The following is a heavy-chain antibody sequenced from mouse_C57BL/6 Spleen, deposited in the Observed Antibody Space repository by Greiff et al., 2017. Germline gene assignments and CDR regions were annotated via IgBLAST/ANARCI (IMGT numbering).Heavy chain of an antibody. CDR3: ARFYDQRYYYAMDY. V-gene: IGHV1-26*01. Sequence: EVQLQQSGPELVKPGASVKISCKASGYTFTDYYMNWVKQSHGKSLEWIGDINPNNGGTSYNQKFKGKATLTVDKSSSTAYMELRSLTSEDSAVYYCARFYDQRYYYAMDYWGQGTSVTVSS. CDR2: INPNNGGT. CDR1: GYTFTDYY. D-gene: IGHD2-3*01. J-gene: IGHJ4*01.